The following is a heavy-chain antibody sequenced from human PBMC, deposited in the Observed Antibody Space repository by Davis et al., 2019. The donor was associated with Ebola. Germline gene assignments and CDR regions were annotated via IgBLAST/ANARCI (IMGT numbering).Heavy chain of an antibody. Sequence: GESLKISCAASGFTFSSYAMHWVRQAPGKGLEWVAVIWYDGSNKYYADSVKGRFTISRDNSKNTLYLQMNSLRAEDTAVYYCAREAVGGILYYYGMDVWGQGTTVTVSS. J-gene: IGHJ6*02. D-gene: IGHD6-19*01. CDR2: IWYDGSNK. CDR3: AREAVGGILYYYGMDV. V-gene: IGHV3-33*08. CDR1: GFTFSSYA.